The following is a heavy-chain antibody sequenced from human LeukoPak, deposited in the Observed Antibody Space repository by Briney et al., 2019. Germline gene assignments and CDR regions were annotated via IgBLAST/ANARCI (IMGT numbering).Heavy chain of an antibody. D-gene: IGHD5-18*01. CDR3: TTAGHLDTGYFDY. Sequence: GGSLRLSCAASGFTFSSYAMSWVRQAPGKGLEWVSAISGSGGSTYYADSVKGRFTISRDNSKNTLYLQMNSLRAEDTAVYYCTTAGHLDTGYFDYWGQGTLVTVSS. V-gene: IGHV3-23*01. J-gene: IGHJ4*02. CDR2: ISGSGGST. CDR1: GFTFSSYA.